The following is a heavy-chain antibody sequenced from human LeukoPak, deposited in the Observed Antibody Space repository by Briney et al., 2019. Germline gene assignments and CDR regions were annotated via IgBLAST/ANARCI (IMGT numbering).Heavy chain of an antibody. J-gene: IGHJ4*02. D-gene: IGHD2-15*01. CDR1: GFTFSSYW. CDR3: ARGSATAGLDY. Sequence: WGSLRLSRAASGFTFSSYWMSWVRQAPGKGLEWVANIKQDGSEKYYVDSVKGRFTISRDNAKNSLYLQMNSLRAEDTAVYYCARGSATAGLDYWGQGTLVTVSS. CDR2: IKQDGSEK. V-gene: IGHV3-7*01.